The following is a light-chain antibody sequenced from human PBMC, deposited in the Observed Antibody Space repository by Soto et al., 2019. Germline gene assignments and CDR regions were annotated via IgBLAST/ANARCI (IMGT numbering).Light chain of an antibody. J-gene: IGLJ1*01. V-gene: IGLV2-11*01. Sequence: QSALTQPRSVSGSPGQSVTISCTGTSSDVGGYNYVSWYQQHPGKAPKLMIYDVSKRPSGVPDRFSGSKSGNTASLTISGLQAKDEADYYCCSYAGSYTYVFGTGTKVTV. CDR3: CSYAGSYTYV. CDR2: DVS. CDR1: SSDVGGYNY.